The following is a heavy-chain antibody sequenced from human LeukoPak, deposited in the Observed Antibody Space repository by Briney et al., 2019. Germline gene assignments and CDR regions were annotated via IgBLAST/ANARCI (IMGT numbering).Heavy chain of an antibody. Sequence: ASVKVSCKASGGTFSSYAISWLRQAPGQGPEWMGWISAYNGNTNYIQKFQGRVTMTTDTSTNTAYMELRSLTSDDTAVYYCARDLGLDTTMIFFDYWGQGTLVTVSS. V-gene: IGHV1-18*01. D-gene: IGHD5-18*01. CDR1: GGTFSSYA. J-gene: IGHJ4*02. CDR3: ARDLGLDTTMIFFDY. CDR2: ISAYNGNT.